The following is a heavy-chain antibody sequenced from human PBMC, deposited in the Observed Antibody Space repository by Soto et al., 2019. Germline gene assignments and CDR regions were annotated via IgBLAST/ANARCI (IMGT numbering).Heavy chain of an antibody. CDR2: IYYDGST. D-gene: IGHD3-22*01. J-gene: IGHJ4*02. CDR3: ARDGYYDSSGYYWSYYFGY. CDR1: GDYMNRYF. Sequence: PSETLSLTCTVSGDYMNRYFWSWIRQPPGKGLERIGYIYYDGSTNYSPSLKSRVTISIDMSKKQFSLQLSSVTAADTAVYYCARDGYYDSSGYYWSYYFGYWGQGTLVTVSS. V-gene: IGHV4-59*01.